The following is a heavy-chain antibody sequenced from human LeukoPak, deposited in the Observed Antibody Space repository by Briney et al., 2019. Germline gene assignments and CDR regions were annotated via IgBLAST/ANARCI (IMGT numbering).Heavy chain of an antibody. Sequence: SETLSLTCTVSGGSISSGSYCWSWIRQPAGKGLEWIGRIYTSGSTNYNPSLKSRVTISVDTSKNQFSLKLSSVTAADTAVYYCARVQPGRYDFWSGYPRVWGKGTTVTVSS. CDR3: ARVQPGRYDFWSGYPRV. V-gene: IGHV4-61*02. CDR2: IYTSGST. D-gene: IGHD3-3*01. J-gene: IGHJ6*04. CDR1: GGSISSGSYC.